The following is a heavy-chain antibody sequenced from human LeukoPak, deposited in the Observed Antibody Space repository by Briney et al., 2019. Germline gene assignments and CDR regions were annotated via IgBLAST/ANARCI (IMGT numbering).Heavy chain of an antibody. D-gene: IGHD3-10*02. J-gene: IGHJ6*04. CDR3: AELGITMIGGV. V-gene: IGHV3-21*01. Sequence: GGSLRLSCAASGFTFTSYTMNWVRQAPGKGLEWVSSISSSSSYIYYADSVKGRFTISRDNAKNSLYLQMNSLRAEDTAVYYCAELGITMIGGVWGKGTTVTISS. CDR1: GFTFTSYT. CDR2: ISSSSSYI.